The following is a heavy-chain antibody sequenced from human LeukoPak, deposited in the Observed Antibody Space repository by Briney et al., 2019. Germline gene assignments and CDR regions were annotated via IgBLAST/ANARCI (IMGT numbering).Heavy chain of an antibody. J-gene: IGHJ4*02. D-gene: IGHD6-19*01. CDR1: GGAFSGYY. V-gene: IGHV4-34*01. CDR3: ARALSSGWYNC. Sequence: SETLSLTCAVYGGAFSGYYWSWIRQPPGKGLEWIGEINHSGSTKYNPSLKSRVTISVDTYKKQFSLKLRSVTAADTAVYYCARALSSGWYNCWGRGTLVTVSS. CDR2: INHSGST.